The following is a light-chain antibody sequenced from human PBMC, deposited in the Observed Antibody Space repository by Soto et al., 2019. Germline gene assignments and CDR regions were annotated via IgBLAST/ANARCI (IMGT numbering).Light chain of an antibody. Sequence: DIVMTQSPDSLAVSLGERATINCKSSQSVFDSSNNKNYLAWYQQKPGQPPRLLISWASTRASGVPDRFSGSGSGTDFTLTISSLQAEDVAVYYCQHYFTIPYTFAQGTKLEIK. CDR1: QSVFDSSNNKNY. CDR3: QHYFTIPYT. V-gene: IGKV4-1*01. CDR2: WAS. J-gene: IGKJ2*01.